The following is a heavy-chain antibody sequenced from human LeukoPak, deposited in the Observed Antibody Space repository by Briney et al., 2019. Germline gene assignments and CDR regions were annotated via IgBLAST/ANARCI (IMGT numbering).Heavy chain of an antibody. Sequence: PSETLSLTCTVSGGSISSYYWSWIRQPAGKGLEWIGRIYTSGSTNYNPCLESRVTISVDTSKNQFSLKLSSVTAADTAVYYCARSAASPRYFDHWGQGTLVTVSS. CDR2: IYTSGST. V-gene: IGHV4-4*07. D-gene: IGHD2-15*01. CDR3: ARSAASPRYFDH. J-gene: IGHJ4*02. CDR1: GGSISSYY.